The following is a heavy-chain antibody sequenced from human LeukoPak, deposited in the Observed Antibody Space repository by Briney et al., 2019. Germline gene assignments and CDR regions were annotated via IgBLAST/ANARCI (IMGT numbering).Heavy chain of an antibody. CDR2: IYYSGST. D-gene: IGHD6-13*01. V-gene: IGHV4-59*08. Sequence: SETLSLTCTVSAGSISGYYWSWIRQPPGKGLEWIGYIYYSGSTNYNPSLKSRVTISGDTSKNQFSLKLSSVTAADTAVYYCARASSSWPADYFQHWGQGTLVTVPS. CDR3: ARASSSWPADYFQH. J-gene: IGHJ1*01. CDR1: AGSISGYY.